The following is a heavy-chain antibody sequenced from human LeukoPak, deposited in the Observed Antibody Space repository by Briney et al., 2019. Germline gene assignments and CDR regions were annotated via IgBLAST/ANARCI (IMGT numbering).Heavy chain of an antibody. CDR1: GGSISSGGYY. J-gene: IGHJ6*02. V-gene: IGHV4-31*03. D-gene: IGHD2-2*01. CDR3: ARGGDCSSTSCYLTLSYYYYGMDV. CDR2: IYYSGST. Sequence: SQTLSLTCTVSGGSISSGGYYWSWIRQHPGKGLEWIGYIYYSGSTYYNPSLKSRVTISVDTSKNQFSLKLSSVTAADTAVYHCARGGDCSSTSCYLTLSYYYYGMDVWGQGTTVTVSS.